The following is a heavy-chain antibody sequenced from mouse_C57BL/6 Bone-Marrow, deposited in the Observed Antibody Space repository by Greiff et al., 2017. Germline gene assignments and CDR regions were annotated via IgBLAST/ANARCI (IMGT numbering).Heavy chain of an antibody. D-gene: IGHD2-5*01. J-gene: IGHJ3*01. V-gene: IGHV1-18*01. Sequence: EVQLQQSGPELVKPGASVKIPCKASGYTFTDYNMDWVKQSHGKSLEWIGDINPNNGGTIYNQKFKGKATLTVDKSSSTAYMELRSLTSEDTAVYYCARRGLYYSNYVWFAYWGQGTLVTVSA. CDR3: ARRGLYYSNYVWFAY. CDR1: GYTFTDYN. CDR2: INPNNGGT.